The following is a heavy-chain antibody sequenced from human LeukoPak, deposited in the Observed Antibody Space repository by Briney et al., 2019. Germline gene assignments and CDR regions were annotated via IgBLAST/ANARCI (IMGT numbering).Heavy chain of an antibody. V-gene: IGHV3-30*18. Sequence: GGSLRLSCAASGFTFRSYGIHWVRQAPGKGLEWVALISYDGSNKYYADSVKGRFTISRDNSKNTLYLQMNSLRTDDTALYYCTKDITAGGLDYWGQGTLVTVSS. CDR2: ISYDGSNK. CDR1: GFTFRSYG. J-gene: IGHJ4*02. D-gene: IGHD6-13*01. CDR3: TKDITAGGLDY.